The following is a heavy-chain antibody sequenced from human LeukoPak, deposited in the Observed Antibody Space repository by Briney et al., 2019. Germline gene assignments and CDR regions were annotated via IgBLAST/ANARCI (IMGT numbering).Heavy chain of an antibody. D-gene: IGHD3-10*01. J-gene: IGHJ3*02. V-gene: IGHV4-59*12. Sequence: SETLSLTCTVSGDSISNYYWSWIRQPPGKGLEWIGDIFYSGSTNYNPSLKSRITISLDTSRNQFSLKLNSVTAADTAVYYCAKSNGYGLVDIWGQGTMVTVSS. CDR3: AKSNGYGLVDI. CDR2: IFYSGST. CDR1: GDSISNYY.